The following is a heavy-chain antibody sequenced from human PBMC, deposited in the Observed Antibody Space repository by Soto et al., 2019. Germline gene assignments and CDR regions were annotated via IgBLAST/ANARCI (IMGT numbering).Heavy chain of an antibody. CDR3: ARGLISGYYLYDAFDI. D-gene: IGHD3-22*01. Sequence: QVQLQESGPGLVKPSETLSLICTVSGGSISSYYWSWIRQPPGKGLEWIGYIYYSGSTNYNPSLKSRVTISVDTSKNQFSPKLSSVTAADTAVYYCARGLISGYYLYDAFDIWGQGTMVTVSS. CDR1: GGSISSYY. J-gene: IGHJ3*02. V-gene: IGHV4-59*01. CDR2: IYYSGST.